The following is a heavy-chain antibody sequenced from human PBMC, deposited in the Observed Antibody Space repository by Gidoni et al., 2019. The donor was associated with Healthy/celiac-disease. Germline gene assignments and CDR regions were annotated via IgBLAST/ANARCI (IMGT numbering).Heavy chain of an antibody. CDR2: IRSSSSTI. CDR1: GFPFSSHS. Sequence: ELQLVESGGGLVQPGGSLRLSCAASGFPFSSHSMNWVRQAPGKGLEGVAYIRSSSSTIYYADSVKGRFTISRDNAKNSLYLQMNSLRAEDTAVYYCARVASGYYYDSSGYYEYFQHWGQGTLVTVSS. D-gene: IGHD3-22*01. V-gene: IGHV3-48*04. J-gene: IGHJ1*01. CDR3: ARVASGYYYDSSGYYEYFQH.